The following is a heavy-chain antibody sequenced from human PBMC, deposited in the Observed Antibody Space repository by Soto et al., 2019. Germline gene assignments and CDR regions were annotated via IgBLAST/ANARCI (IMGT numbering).Heavy chain of an antibody. D-gene: IGHD3-3*01. V-gene: IGHV4-34*01. J-gene: IGHJ4*02. CDR2: INHSGST. CDR3: ARDRVTYYDFWSGYPTFDY. CDR1: GGSFSGYY. Sequence: SETLSLTCAVYGGSFSGYYWSWIRQPPGKGLEWIGEINHSGSTNYNPSLKSRVTISVDTSKNQFSLKLSSVTAADTAVYYCARDRVTYYDFWSGYPTFDYWGQGTLVTVSS.